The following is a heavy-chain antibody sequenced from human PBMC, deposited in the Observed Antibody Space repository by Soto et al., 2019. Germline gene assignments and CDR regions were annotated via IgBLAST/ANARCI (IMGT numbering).Heavy chain of an antibody. CDR3: ARDNWGLFDY. Sequence: SETLSLTCTVSGGSISSYYWSWIRQPPGKGLEWIGYIYYSGSTNYNPSLKSRVTMSGDRSKNQFSLKLTSVTAADTAVYYCARDNWGLFDYWGQGTLVTVSS. J-gene: IGHJ4*02. CDR1: GGSISSYY. V-gene: IGHV4-59*01. CDR2: IYYSGST. D-gene: IGHD7-27*01.